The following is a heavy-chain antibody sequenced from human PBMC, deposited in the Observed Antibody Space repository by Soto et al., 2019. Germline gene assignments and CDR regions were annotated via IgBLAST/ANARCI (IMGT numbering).Heavy chain of an antibody. Sequence: SETLSLTCTVSGGSVSSGSYYWSWIRQPPGKGLEWIGYIYYSGSTNYNPSLKSRVTISVDTSKNQFSLKLSSVTAADTAVYCCARDLPPSGGDSHWGQGTLVTVSS. CDR2: IYYSGST. CDR1: GGSVSSGSYY. V-gene: IGHV4-61*01. J-gene: IGHJ4*02. D-gene: IGHD2-21*02. CDR3: ARDLPPSGGDSH.